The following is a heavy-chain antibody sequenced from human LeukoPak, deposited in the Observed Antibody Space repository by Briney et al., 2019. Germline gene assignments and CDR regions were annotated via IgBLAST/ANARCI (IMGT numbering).Heavy chain of an antibody. CDR2: IIPGSGHT. J-gene: IGHJ4*02. V-gene: IGHV1-46*01. CDR3: AREGPPGIYAYYFDY. CDR1: GYTFTRHY. Sequence: ASVQVSCKASGYTFTRHYMHFVRQAPGQGLEWMGAIIPGSGHTAYSRKFQGRLILTRDTSTNTVYMELNSLRSEDTAFYYCAREGPPGIYAYYFDYWGQGTQITVSS. D-gene: IGHD3-16*01.